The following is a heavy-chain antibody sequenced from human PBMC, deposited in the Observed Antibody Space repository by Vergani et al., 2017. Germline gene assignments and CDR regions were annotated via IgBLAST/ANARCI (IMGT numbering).Heavy chain of an antibody. J-gene: IGHJ2*01. CDR3: ARVKEYCSSTSCFNWYFDL. CDR2: INPNSGGT. V-gene: IGHV1-2*02. D-gene: IGHD2-2*01. Sequence: QVQLVQSGAEVKKPGASVKVSCKASGYTFTGYYMHWVRQAPGQGLEWMGWINPNSGGTNYAQKFQGRVTMTRDTSISTAYMELSRLRSDDTAVYYCARVKEYCSSTSCFNWYFDLWGRGTLVTVSS. CDR1: GYTFTGYY.